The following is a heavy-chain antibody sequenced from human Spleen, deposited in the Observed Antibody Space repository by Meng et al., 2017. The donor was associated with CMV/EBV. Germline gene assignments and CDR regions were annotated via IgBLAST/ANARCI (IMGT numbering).Heavy chain of an antibody. CDR2: IDHSGSA. V-gene: IGHV4-34*01. CDR1: EASFSGYY. CDR3: ARAPPYYYASSGYFHDY. Sequence: GPLRLSCAVHEASFSGYYWTWIRQPPGKGLEWIGEIDHSGSANHNPALKSRVTMSVDTSNNQFSLNLRSVTAADTAVYYCARAPPYYYASSGYFHDYWGQGKLVTVSS. J-gene: IGHJ4*02. D-gene: IGHD3-22*01.